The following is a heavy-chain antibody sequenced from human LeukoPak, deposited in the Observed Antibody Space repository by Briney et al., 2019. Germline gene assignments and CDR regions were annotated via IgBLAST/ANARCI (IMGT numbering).Heavy chain of an antibody. V-gene: IGHV1-18*01. CDR1: GYTFTSYG. Sequence: ASVKVSRKASGYTFTSYGISWLRQAPGQGLEWMGWIGAYNGNTNYAQKLQGRVTMTTDTSTSTAYMELRSLRSDDTAVYYCARPYYYDSSVDYYYGMDVWGQGTTVTVSS. CDR2: IGAYNGNT. J-gene: IGHJ6*02. D-gene: IGHD3-22*01. CDR3: ARPYYYDSSVDYYYGMDV.